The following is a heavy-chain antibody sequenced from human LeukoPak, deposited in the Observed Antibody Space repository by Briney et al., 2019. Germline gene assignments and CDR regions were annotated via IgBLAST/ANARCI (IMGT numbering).Heavy chain of an antibody. D-gene: IGHD5-18*01. CDR2: ISSSSSYI. J-gene: IGHJ6*02. V-gene: IGHV3-21*01. Sequence: PGGSLRLSCAASGFTFSSYSMNWVGQAPGKGLEWVSSISSSSSYIYYADSVKGRFTISRDNAKNSLYLQMNSLRPEDTAVYYCARDWNTAMVLYYYYYGMDVWGQGTTVTVSS. CDR1: GFTFSSYS. CDR3: ARDWNTAMVLYYYYYGMDV.